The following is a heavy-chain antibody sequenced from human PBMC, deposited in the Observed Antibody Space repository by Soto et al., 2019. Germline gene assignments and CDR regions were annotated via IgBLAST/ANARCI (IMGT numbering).Heavy chain of an antibody. Sequence: MQVVQSGPEVKKPGTSVTVSCKTSGIIFSNSAVQWVRQARGQRLEWLGYIIIAGGGTKYSQNLQGKITITRDMSTNTAYMQLTSLRSEDTAIYYCAAELYSGGRCCSFDIWGQGTMITVSS. D-gene: IGHD2-15*01. J-gene: IGHJ3*02. CDR1: GIIFSNSA. CDR3: AAELYSGGRCCSFDI. CDR2: IIIAGGGT. V-gene: IGHV1-58*01.